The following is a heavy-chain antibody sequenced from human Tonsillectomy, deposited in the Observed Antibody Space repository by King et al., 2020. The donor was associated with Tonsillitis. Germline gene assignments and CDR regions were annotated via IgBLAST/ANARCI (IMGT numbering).Heavy chain of an antibody. J-gene: IGHJ4*02. CDR3: ARDTYYSDNTYDY. V-gene: IGHV3-11*01. D-gene: IGHD3-22*01. Sequence: QLVQSGGGLVKPGGSLRLSCAASGFMFNDFYMSWIRQAPGKGLEWVSYISSRDATTYYADSVKGRFTISRDNAKNSLYLQMNSLIAEDTAVYYCARDTYYSDNTYDYWGQGTLVTVSS. CDR2: ISSRDATT. CDR1: GFMFNDFY.